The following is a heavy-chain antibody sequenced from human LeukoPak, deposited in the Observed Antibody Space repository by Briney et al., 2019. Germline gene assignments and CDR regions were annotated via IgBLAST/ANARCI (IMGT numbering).Heavy chain of an antibody. CDR3: AKDYCGGDCYAPPDY. CDR1: GFTFSSYG. J-gene: IGHJ4*02. CDR2: IWYDGSNK. D-gene: IGHD2-21*02. Sequence: GGSLRLSCAASGFTFSSYGMHWVRQAPGKGLEWVAVIWYDGSNKYYADSVKGRFTISRDNSKNTLYLQMNSLRAEDTAVYYCAKDYCGGDCYAPPDYWGQGTLVTVSS. V-gene: IGHV3-30*02.